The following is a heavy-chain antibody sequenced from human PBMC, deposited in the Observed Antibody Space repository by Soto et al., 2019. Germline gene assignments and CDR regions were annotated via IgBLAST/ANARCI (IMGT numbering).Heavy chain of an antibody. Sequence: EVQLMESGGGLVQPGRSLRLSCAASGFTFDDYAIHWVRQAPGTGLEWVSAISWNSGSIRYADSVKGRFTISRDNAKNSLYLQMNSLRAEDTALYYCAKGTSGWYSAFDIWGQGTMVTVSS. V-gene: IGHV3-9*01. D-gene: IGHD6-19*01. CDR3: AKGTSGWYSAFDI. CDR2: ISWNSGSI. CDR1: GFTFDDYA. J-gene: IGHJ3*02.